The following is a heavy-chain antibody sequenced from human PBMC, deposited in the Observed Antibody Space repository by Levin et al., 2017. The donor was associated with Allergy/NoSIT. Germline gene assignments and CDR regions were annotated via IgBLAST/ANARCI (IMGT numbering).Heavy chain of an antibody. CDR1: GYSFTSYW. CDR2: IYPGDSDT. D-gene: IGHD6-13*01. V-gene: IGHV5-51*01. CDR3: ASKGDSSSWYLPYEHQWGYAFDI. J-gene: IGHJ3*02. Sequence: GESLKISCKGSGYSFTSYWIGWVRQMPGKGLEWMGIIYPGDSDTRYSPSFQGQVTISADKSISTAYLQWSSLKASDTAMYYCASKGDSSSWYLPYEHQWGYAFDIWGQGTMVTVSS.